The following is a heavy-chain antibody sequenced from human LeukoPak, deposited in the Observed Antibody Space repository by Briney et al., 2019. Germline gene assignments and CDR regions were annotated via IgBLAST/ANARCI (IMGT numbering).Heavy chain of an antibody. CDR3: AAELYGVYTDCCTFHL. V-gene: IGHV1-58*01. D-gene: IGHD4-17*01. CDR1: GFTFSTSA. CDR2: IIVGSGAT. Sequence: ASVTVSCKTSGFTFSTSAVQWVRQARGQRLEWIGWIIVGSGATNYAQSLQGRFTITRHMSTNTAYMELSSLGSEDSAVYYCAAELYGVYTDCCTFHLWGQGTMVTVSS. J-gene: IGHJ3*01.